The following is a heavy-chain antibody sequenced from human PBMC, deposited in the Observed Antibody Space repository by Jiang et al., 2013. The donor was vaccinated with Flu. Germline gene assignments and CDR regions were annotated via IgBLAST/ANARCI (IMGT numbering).Heavy chain of an antibody. CDR3: AREGCSGGSCYGRYGMDV. D-gene: IGHD2-15*01. J-gene: IGHJ6*02. V-gene: IGHV1-2*02. Sequence: EVKKPGSSVKVSCKASGDTFSSYTVSWVRQAPGQGLEWMGWINPNSGGTNYAQKFQGRVTMTRDTSISTAYMELSRLRSDDTAVYYCAREGCSGGSCYGRYGMDVWGQGTTVTVSS. CDR1: GDTFSSYT. CDR2: INPNSGGT.